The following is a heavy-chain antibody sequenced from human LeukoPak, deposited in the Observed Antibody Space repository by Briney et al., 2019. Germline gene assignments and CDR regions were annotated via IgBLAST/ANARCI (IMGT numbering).Heavy chain of an antibody. CDR2: IGGSGDKT. V-gene: IGHV3-21*01. Sequence: GGSLRLSCAASGFTFNRNAISWVRQAPGKGLEWVSTIGGSGDKTFYADSVKGRFTISRDNAKNSLYLQMNSLRAEDTAVYYCARELLFSSRDYWGQGTLVTVSS. CDR3: ARELLFSSRDY. J-gene: IGHJ4*02. D-gene: IGHD2-15*01. CDR1: GFTFNRNA.